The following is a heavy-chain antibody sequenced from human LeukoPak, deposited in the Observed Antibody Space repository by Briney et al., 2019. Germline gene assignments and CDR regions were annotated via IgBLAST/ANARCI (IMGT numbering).Heavy chain of an antibody. J-gene: IGHJ4*02. CDR2: INHSGST. V-gene: IGHV4-34*01. Sequence: SETLSLTCAVYGGSFSGYYWSWIRQPPGKGLEWIGEINHSGSTNYNPSLKSRVTISVDTSKNQFSLKLSSVTAADTAVYYCARVGRSDSSGYYYRYWGQGTLVTVSS. CDR3: ARVGRSDSSGYYYRY. D-gene: IGHD3-22*01. CDR1: GGSFSGYY.